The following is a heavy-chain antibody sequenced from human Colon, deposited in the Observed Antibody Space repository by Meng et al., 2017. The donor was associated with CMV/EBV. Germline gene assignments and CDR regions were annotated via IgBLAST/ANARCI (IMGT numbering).Heavy chain of an antibody. D-gene: IGHD1-14*01. V-gene: IGHV3-7*01. Sequence: GGSLRLSCVASGFDYNIFGMNWLRQAPGKGLEWVATIKQPGREKFYADSVKGRFTISRDNAKNSVFLQMNSLRNEDTGVYYCARDLTTDYNYYYGMDVWGHGTTVTVSS. CDR3: ARDLTTDYNYYYGMDV. CDR2: IKQPGREK. CDR1: GFDYNIFG. J-gene: IGHJ6*02.